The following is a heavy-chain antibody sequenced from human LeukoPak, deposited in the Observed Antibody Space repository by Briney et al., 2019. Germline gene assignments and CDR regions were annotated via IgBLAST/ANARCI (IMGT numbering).Heavy chain of an antibody. Sequence: ASVKVSCKASGYTFTGYYMHWVRQAPGQGLEWMGWINPNSGGTNYAQKFQGRVTMTRDTSISTAYMELSRLRSDDTAVYYCARDGEYSSGWYAGDYYYYYMDVWGKGTTVTVSS. CDR1: GYTFTGYY. CDR3: ARDGEYSSGWYAGDYYYYYMDV. D-gene: IGHD6-19*01. CDR2: INPNSGGT. J-gene: IGHJ6*03. V-gene: IGHV1-2*02.